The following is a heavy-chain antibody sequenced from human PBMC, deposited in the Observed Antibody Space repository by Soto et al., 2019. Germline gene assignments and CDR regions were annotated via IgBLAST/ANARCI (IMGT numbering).Heavy chain of an antibody. CDR1: GFTFSDYY. D-gene: IGHD2-2*01. V-gene: IGHV3-11*06. J-gene: IGHJ4*02. CDR2: ISSSSSYT. CDR3: ARATGVPAALYGY. Sequence: WGSLRLSCAASGFTFSDYYMSWIRQAPGKGLEWVSYISSSSSYTNYADSVKGRFTISRDNAKNSLYLQMNSLRAEDTAVYYCARATGVPAALYGYWGQGTLVTVSS.